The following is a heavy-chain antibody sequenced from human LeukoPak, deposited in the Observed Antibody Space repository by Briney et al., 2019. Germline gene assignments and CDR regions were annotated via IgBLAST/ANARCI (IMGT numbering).Heavy chain of an antibody. J-gene: IGHJ3*02. Sequence: ASVKVSCKASGYTFTGYYMHWVRQAPGQGLEWMGWINPNSGGTNYAQKFQGWVTMTRDTSISTAYMELSRLRSDDTAVYYCARDPVHPDHLDAFDIWGQGTMVTVSS. CDR1: GYTFTGYY. CDR3: ARDPVHPDHLDAFDI. CDR2: INPNSGGT. D-gene: IGHD1-1*01. V-gene: IGHV1-2*04.